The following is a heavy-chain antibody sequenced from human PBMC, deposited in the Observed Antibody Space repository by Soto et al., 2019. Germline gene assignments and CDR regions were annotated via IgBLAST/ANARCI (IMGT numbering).Heavy chain of an antibody. D-gene: IGHD6-25*01. CDR3: AKDRVAALYYYYY. CDR1: GFTFSSYA. CDR2: ISGSGGST. Sequence: EVQLLESGGGLVQPGGSLRLSCAASGFTFSSYAMSWVRQAPGKGLEWVSAISGSGGSTYYADSVKGRFTIARDNSRNTLYRQINSLRAEDTAVYYCAKDRVAALYYYYYSGQGTLVTVTS. V-gene: IGHV3-23*01. J-gene: IGHJ4*02.